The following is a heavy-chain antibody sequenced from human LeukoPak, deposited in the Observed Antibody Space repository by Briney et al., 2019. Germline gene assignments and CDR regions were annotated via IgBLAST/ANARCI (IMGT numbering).Heavy chain of an antibody. D-gene: IGHD2-15*01. V-gene: IGHV3-23*01. CDR3: ARVGYCSGGSCYRPIDY. CDR1: GFNFNNYA. Sequence: AGGSLRLSCAASGFNFNNYAMSWVRQAPGKGLEWVSHIVASSGATFYADSVKGRFTISRDHSRNTLYLQMNSLRAEDTAVYYCARVGYCSGGSCYRPIDYWGQGTLVTVSS. CDR2: IVASSGAT. J-gene: IGHJ4*02.